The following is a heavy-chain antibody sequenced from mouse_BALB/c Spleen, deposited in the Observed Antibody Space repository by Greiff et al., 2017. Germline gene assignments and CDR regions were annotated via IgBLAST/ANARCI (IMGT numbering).Heavy chain of an antibody. CDR2: IWSGGST. CDR1: GFSLTSYG. CDR3: ARKWAMDY. V-gene: IGHV2-2*02. J-gene: IGHJ4*01. Sequence: VQLVESGPGLVQPSQSLSITCTVSGFSLTSYGVHWVRQSPGKGLEWLGVIWSGGSTDYNAPFISRLSISTDNSTRHVFFKMNSLQATDTAIYYCARKWAMDYWGQGTSVTVSS.